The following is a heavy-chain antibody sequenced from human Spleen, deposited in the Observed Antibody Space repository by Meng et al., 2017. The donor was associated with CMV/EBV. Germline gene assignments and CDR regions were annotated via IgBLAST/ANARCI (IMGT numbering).Heavy chain of an antibody. V-gene: IGHV3-21*01. D-gene: IGHD3-22*01. Sequence: GESLKISCAASGFTFSSYSMNLVRQAPGKGLEWVSSISSSSSYIYYADSVKGRFTISRDNAKNSLYLQMNSLRAEDTAVYYCARDPEGNYYDSTGGLWGQGTLVTVSS. CDR3: ARDPEGNYYDSTGGL. CDR1: GFTFSSYS. CDR2: ISSSSSYI. J-gene: IGHJ4*02.